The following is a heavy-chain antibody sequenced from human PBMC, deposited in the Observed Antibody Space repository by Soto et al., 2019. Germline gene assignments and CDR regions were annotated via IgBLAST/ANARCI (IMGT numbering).Heavy chain of an antibody. CDR1: GFTFRWFG. D-gene: IGHD1-1*01. V-gene: IGHV3-21*05. Sequence: GGSLRLSCAGSGFTFRWFGMNWIRQAPGKGLEWIGYSSNSGSFTRYADSVKGRFSISRDNAKNSLYLQINSLRGDDTAIYYCVRSGDNYNLLDYWGQGTPVTVSS. J-gene: IGHJ4*02. CDR3: VRSGDNYNLLDY. CDR2: SSNSGSFT.